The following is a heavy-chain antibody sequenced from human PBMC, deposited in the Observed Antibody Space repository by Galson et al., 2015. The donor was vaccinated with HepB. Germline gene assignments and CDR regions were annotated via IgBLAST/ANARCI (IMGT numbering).Heavy chain of an antibody. V-gene: IGHV3-15*07. CDR3: TTKFIQLRPSYYYYYGMDV. D-gene: IGHD5-18*01. J-gene: IGHJ6*02. Sequence: SLRLSCAASGFTFSNAWMNWVRQAPGKGLEWVGRIKSKTDGGTTDYAAPVKGRFTISRDDSKNTLYLQMNSLKTEDTAVYYCTTKFIQLRPSYYYYYGMDVWGQGTTVTVSS. CDR2: IKSKTDGGTT. CDR1: GFTFSNAW.